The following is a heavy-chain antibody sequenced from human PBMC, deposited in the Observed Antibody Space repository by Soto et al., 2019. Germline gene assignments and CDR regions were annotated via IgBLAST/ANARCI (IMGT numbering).Heavy chain of an antibody. J-gene: IGHJ4*02. CDR2: ISYDGSNK. CDR3: AKEGNNWDLDY. V-gene: IGHV3-30*18. D-gene: IGHD1-20*01. Sequence: QVQLVESGGGVVQPGRSLRLSCAASGFTFSSYGMHWVRQAPGKGLEWVAVISYDGSNKYYADSVKGRFTISRDNSKNTLYLQMNSLRAEDTAVYYCAKEGNNWDLDYWGQGTLVTVSS. CDR1: GFTFSSYG.